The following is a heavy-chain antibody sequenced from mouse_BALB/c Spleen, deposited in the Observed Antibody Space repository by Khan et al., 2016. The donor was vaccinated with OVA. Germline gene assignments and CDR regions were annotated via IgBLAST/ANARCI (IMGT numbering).Heavy chain of an antibody. J-gene: IGHJ3*01. V-gene: IGHV5-6*01. CDR3: ARHRFTTPTAWFAY. D-gene: IGHD1-2*01. CDR1: GFTFSSYG. CDR2: ISNGGSYT. Sequence: EVELVESGGDLVKPGGSLNLSCEASGFTFSSYGMSWLRQTPDKRLEWVATISNGGSYTYFPDSVKGRLTISRDNSKNTPYLQMSSLKSEDTAMYYCARHRFTTPTAWFAYWGQGTLVTVFA.